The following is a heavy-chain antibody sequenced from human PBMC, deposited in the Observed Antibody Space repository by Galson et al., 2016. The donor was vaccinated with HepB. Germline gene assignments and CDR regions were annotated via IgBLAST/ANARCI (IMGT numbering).Heavy chain of an antibody. CDR3: ASCRYYYGSEY. V-gene: IGHV4-61*01. CDR2: IYYSGST. D-gene: IGHD3-10*01. CDR1: GDSVSSGNYY. J-gene: IGHJ4*02. Sequence: ETLSLTCTVSGDSVSSGNYYWTWIRQPPGKGLEWIGYIYYSGSTNYNPSPKTRVTISVDTSTNQFSLTLSSVTAADTAGYYCASCRYYYGSEYWGQGTLVTVSS.